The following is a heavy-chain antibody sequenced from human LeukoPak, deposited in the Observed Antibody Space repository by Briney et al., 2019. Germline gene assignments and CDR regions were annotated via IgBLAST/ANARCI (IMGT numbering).Heavy chain of an antibody. D-gene: IGHD6-19*01. CDR2: IYHRGNT. CDR1: GGSISSSNW. V-gene: IGHV4-4*02. J-gene: IGHJ4*02. CDR3: ASEQWLVPDY. Sequence: SETLSLTCAVSGGSISSSNWWNWVRQTPGKGLEWIGEIYHRGNTHYNPSLKSRVTMSVDTSTNQFSLKLSSVTAADTAVYYCASEQWLVPDYWGQGTLVTVSS.